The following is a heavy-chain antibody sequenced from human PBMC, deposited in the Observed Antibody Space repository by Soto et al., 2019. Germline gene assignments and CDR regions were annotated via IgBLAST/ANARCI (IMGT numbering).Heavy chain of an antibody. CDR2: ISYDGSNK. V-gene: IGHV3-30*18. CDR1: GFTFSSYG. Sequence: GGSLRLSCAASGFTFSSYGMHWVRQAPGKGLEWVAVISYDGSNKYYADSVKGRFTISRDNSKNTLYLQMNSLRAEDTAVYYCAKCEGINSSSSGGHFDYWGQGTLVTVSS. J-gene: IGHJ4*02. CDR3: AKCEGINSSSSGGHFDY. D-gene: IGHD6-6*01.